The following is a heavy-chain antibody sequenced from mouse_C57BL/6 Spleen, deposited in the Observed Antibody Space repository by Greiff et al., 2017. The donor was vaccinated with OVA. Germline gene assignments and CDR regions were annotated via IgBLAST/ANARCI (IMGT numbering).Heavy chain of an antibody. J-gene: IGHJ4*01. V-gene: IGHV5-4*01. CDR2: ISDGGSYT. Sequence: EVQRVESGGGLVKPGGSLKLSCAASGFTFSSYAMSWVRQTPEKRLEWVATISDGGSYTYYPDNVKGRFTISRDNAKNNLYLQMSHLKSEDTAMYYCARDLYYGSPYYAMDYWGQGTSVTVSS. CDR1: GFTFSSYA. D-gene: IGHD1-1*01. CDR3: ARDLYYGSPYYAMDY.